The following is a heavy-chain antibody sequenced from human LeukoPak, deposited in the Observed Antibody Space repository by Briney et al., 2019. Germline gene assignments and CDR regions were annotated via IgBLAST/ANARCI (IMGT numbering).Heavy chain of an antibody. D-gene: IGHD3-10*01. CDR1: GGSISSSSYY. CDR3: ARGRTYYGSGSYYRAEYFQH. V-gene: IGHV4-39*01. CDR2: IYYSGST. J-gene: IGHJ1*01. Sequence: SETLSLTCTVSGGSISSSSYYWGWIRQPPGKGLEWIGSIYYSGSTYYNPSLKSRVTISVDTSKNQFSLKLSSVTAADTAVYYCARGRTYYGSGSYYRAEYFQHWGQGTLVTVSS.